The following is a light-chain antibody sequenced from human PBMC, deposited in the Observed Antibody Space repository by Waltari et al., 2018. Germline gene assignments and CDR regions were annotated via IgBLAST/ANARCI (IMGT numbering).Light chain of an antibody. CDR2: GAS. Sequence: EIVMTQSPGTLSVSPGEKATLSCRASQSVSSNLAWYQQNPGQSPSLLIYGASTRATGIPARFIGIGSGTDFTLTISSLQSEDFAVYYGQHSDTFRQATKLEIK. CDR1: QSVSSN. V-gene: IGKV3-15*01. CDR3: QHSDT. J-gene: IGKJ2*01.